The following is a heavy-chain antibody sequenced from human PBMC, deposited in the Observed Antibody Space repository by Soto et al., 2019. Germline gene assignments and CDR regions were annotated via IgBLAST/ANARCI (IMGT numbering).Heavy chain of an antibody. CDR1: GGSISNSGYH. V-gene: IGHV4-39*01. CDR2: ISYSGTT. CDR3: SGDRNSWLWGDY. D-gene: IGHD5-18*01. J-gene: IGHJ4*02. Sequence: PSESLSLTCTVCGGSISNSGYHWTWVRQHPGEGLEWIGTISYSGTTFYNPSLKSRISITADTSKNRFSLRLSSVTAADTAVYYCSGDRNSWLWGDYWGQATLVTVSS.